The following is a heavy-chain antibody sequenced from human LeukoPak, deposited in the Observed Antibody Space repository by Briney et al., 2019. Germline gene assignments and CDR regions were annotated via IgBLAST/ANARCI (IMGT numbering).Heavy chain of an antibody. CDR1: GDSISSYF. V-gene: IGHV4-59*12. J-gene: IGHJ5*02. Sequence: SETLSLTCSVSGDSISSYFWAWIRQPPGKGLEWIGYVCYNGTTNYNPSLRNRVAISIDTSKNQFSLRLSSVTAADTAVYYCARYNWNTWFDPWGQGTLVTVSS. CDR2: VCYNGTT. CDR3: ARYNWNTWFDP. D-gene: IGHD1-1*01.